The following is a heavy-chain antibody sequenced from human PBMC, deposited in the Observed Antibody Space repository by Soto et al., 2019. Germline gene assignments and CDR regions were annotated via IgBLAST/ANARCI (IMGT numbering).Heavy chain of an antibody. D-gene: IGHD6-13*01. Sequence: GASVKVSCKASGYTFTSYYMHCVRQAPGQGLEWMGIINPSGGSTSYAQKFQGRVTMTGDTSTSTVYMELSSLRSEDTAVYYCARSARLKGAGYGMDVWGQGTTVTVSS. CDR2: INPSGGST. V-gene: IGHV1-46*01. CDR3: ARSARLKGAGYGMDV. J-gene: IGHJ6*02. CDR1: GYTFTSYY.